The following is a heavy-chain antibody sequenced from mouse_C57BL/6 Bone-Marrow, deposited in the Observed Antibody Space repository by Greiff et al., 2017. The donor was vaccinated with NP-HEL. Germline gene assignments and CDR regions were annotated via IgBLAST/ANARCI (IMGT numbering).Heavy chain of an antibody. CDR2: ISNGGGST. Sequence: DVKLVESGGGLVQPGGSLKLSCAASGFTFSDYYMYWVRQTPEKRLEWVAYISNGGGSTYYPDTVKGRFTISRDNAKNTLYLQMSRLKSEDTAMYYCARQLSSMDYWGQGTSVTVSS. J-gene: IGHJ4*01. CDR3: ARQLSSMDY. V-gene: IGHV5-12*01. D-gene: IGHD3-2*02. CDR1: GFTFSDYY.